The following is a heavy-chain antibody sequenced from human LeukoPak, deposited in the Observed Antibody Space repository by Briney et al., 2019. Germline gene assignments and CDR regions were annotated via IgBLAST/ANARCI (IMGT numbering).Heavy chain of an antibody. D-gene: IGHD6-19*01. CDR2: IYYTGST. J-gene: IGHJ4*02. Sequence: PGGSLRLSCAASGFTFSSYSINWVRQPPGKGLEWIGSIYYTGSTYYNPSLKSRVTMSVDTSKNQFFLKLSSVTAADTAVFYCARRILGGSGWTFDYWGQGTLVTVSS. CDR1: GFTFSSYSIN. V-gene: IGHV4-39*01. CDR3: ARRILGGSGWTFDY.